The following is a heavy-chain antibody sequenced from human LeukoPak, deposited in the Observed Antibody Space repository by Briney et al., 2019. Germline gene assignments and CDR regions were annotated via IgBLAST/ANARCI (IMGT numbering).Heavy chain of an antibody. CDR2: IMPLFGTA. D-gene: IGHD4-17*01. CDR3: ARDVHGDYGSGWFDP. J-gene: IGHJ5*02. V-gene: IGHV1-69*05. Sequence: PVKVSCKTSGGTFNNSAISWVRQAPGQGLEWLGGIMPLFGTAGYAQKFQGRVTITKDESTRTVYLELTSLTSDDTAVYYCARDVHGDYGSGWFDPWGQGTLVSVSP. CDR1: GGTFNNSA.